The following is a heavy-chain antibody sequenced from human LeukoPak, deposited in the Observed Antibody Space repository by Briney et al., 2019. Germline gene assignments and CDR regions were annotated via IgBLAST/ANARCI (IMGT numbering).Heavy chain of an antibody. V-gene: IGHV6-1*01. CDR2: TYYRSTWYN. CDR1: GDSVSSNSV. Sequence: SQTLSLTCAISGDSVSSNSVWNWIRPSPSRGLEWLGRTYYRSTWYNDYAVSVRGRITVNPDTSKNQFSLHLNSVTPEDTAVYYCARRLTQYDCFDPWGQGILVTVSS. J-gene: IGHJ5*02. CDR3: ARRLTQYDCFDP. D-gene: IGHD2-2*01.